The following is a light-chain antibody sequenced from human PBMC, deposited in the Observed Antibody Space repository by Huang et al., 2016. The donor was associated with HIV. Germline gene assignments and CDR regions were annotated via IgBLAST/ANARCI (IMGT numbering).Light chain of an antibody. Sequence: EIVMTQSPATLSVSPGERATLSCRASQSVSRSLAWYQQKPGQAPRLLIYGASTMATGIPVRFSGSGSGTEFTLTISSLQSEDFALYYCQQYNNWPPWTFGQGTKVEIK. V-gene: IGKV3-15*01. J-gene: IGKJ1*01. CDR3: QQYNNWPPWT. CDR2: GAS. CDR1: QSVSRS.